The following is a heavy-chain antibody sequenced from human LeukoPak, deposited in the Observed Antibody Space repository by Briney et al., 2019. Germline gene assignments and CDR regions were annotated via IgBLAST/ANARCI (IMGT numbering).Heavy chain of an antibody. J-gene: IGHJ4*02. CDR1: GGSLSSFY. V-gene: IGHV4-59*08. CDR2: IYYNGAT. CDR3: ARRTVTNGWFRIDY. D-gene: IGHD6-19*01. Sequence: ASETLSLTCTVSGGSLSSFYWSWIRQPPGKGLEWIGYIYYNGATDYNPSLKSRVTISVDTSKNEFSLKLSSVTAADTALYYCARRTVTNGWFRIDYWGQGSLVIVSS.